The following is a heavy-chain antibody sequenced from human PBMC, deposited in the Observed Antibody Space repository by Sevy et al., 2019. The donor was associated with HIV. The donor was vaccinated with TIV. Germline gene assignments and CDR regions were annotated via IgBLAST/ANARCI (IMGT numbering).Heavy chain of an antibody. Sequence: GGSLRLSCAASGFSFSGYWMSWVRQAPGKGLEWVANMKQDGSETYNVDSGKGRFTISRDNAENSLYLQMNSLRGEDTAVYYCARLGRGYCTTTSCSPGWFDAWGQGTLVTVSS. CDR3: ARLGRGYCTTTSCSPGWFDA. CDR1: GFSFSGYW. D-gene: IGHD2-2*01. V-gene: IGHV3-7*01. J-gene: IGHJ5*02. CDR2: MKQDGSET.